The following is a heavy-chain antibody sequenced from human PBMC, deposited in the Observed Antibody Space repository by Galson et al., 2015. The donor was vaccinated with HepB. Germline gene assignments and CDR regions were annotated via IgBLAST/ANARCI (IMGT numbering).Heavy chain of an antibody. CDR1: GYSFPSYW. CDR3: ARQHIVVVTSTLVDAFDI. V-gene: IGHV5-10-1*01. D-gene: IGHD2-21*02. J-gene: IGHJ3*02. Sequence: QSGAEVKKPGEYLRISCKGSGYSFPSYWISWVRQMPGKGLEWMGRIDPSDSYTNYSPFFQGHVTISADKSISTAYLQWSSLKASDTAMYYGARQHIVVVTSTLVDAFDIWGQGTMVTVPS. CDR2: IDPSDSYT.